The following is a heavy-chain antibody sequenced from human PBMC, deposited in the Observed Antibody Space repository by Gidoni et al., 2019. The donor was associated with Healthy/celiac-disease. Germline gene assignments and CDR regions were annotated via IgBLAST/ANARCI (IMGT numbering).Heavy chain of an antibody. J-gene: IGHJ4*02. CDR1: GGSFSGYY. CDR3: ALVVVAATLLDY. V-gene: IGHV4-34*01. Sequence: QVQLQQWGAGLLKPSETLSLTCAVYGGSFSGYYWSWIRQPPGKGLEWIGEINHSGSTNYNPSLKSRVTISVDTSKNQFSLKLSSVTAAGTAVYYCALVVVAATLLDYWGQGTLVTVSS. D-gene: IGHD2-15*01. CDR2: INHSGST.